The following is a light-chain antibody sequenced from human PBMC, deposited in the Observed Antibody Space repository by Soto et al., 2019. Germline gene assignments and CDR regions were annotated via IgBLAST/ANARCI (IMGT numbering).Light chain of an antibody. V-gene: IGKV3-20*01. CDR3: QQYASSPYT. CDR2: VAS. J-gene: IGKJ2*01. Sequence: EIVLTQSPGTLSLSPGERATLSCRASQSISNRYLAWYQQKPGQTPRLLIYVASSRATGIPDRFSGGGSGTDFSLTISRLEPEDFAVYYCQQYASSPYTLGQGTKLEIK. CDR1: QSISNRY.